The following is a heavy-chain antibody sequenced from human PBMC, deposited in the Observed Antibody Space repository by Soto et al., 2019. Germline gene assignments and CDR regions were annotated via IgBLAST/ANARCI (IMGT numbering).Heavy chain of an antibody. V-gene: IGHV3-23*01. D-gene: IGHD3-22*01. CDR3: AKHSSGSYRPFDH. CDR2: ISGSGTVT. Sequence: GGSLRLSCATSGFTFSTCAMSWVRQAPGKGLEWVSIISGSGTVTFYADSVKGRFSISRDSSKNTLFLQMNSLRAEDTAVYYCAKHSSGSYRPFDHWGQGALVTVSS. CDR1: GFTFSTCA. J-gene: IGHJ4*02.